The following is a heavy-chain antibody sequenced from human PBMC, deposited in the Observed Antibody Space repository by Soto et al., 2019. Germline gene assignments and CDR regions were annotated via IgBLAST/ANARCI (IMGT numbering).Heavy chain of an antibody. Sequence: QVQLVESGGGVVQPGRSLRLSCAASGFTFSSYAMHWVRQAPGKGLEWVAVISYDGSNKYYADSVKGRFTISRDNSKNTLYLQMNSLRAEDTAVYYCARDAGGAHGGREFDYWGQGTLVTVSS. J-gene: IGHJ4*02. V-gene: IGHV3-30-3*01. CDR3: ARDAGGAHGGREFDY. CDR2: ISYDGSNK. CDR1: GFTFSSYA. D-gene: IGHD3-16*01.